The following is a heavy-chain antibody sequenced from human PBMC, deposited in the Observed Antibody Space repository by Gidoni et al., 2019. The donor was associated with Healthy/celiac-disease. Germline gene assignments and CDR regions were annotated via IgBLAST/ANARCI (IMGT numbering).Heavy chain of an antibody. CDR1: GGSISSGDYY. V-gene: IGHV4-30-4*01. CDR3: ARVREDIVGGFDP. CDR2: IYYSGST. Sequence: QVQLQESGPGLVKPSQTLSLTCTVSGGSISSGDYYWSWIRQPPGTGLEWIGYIYYSGSTYYNPSLKSRVTISVDTSKNQFSLKLSSVTAADTAVYYCARVREDIVGGFDPWGQGTLVTVSS. J-gene: IGHJ5*02. D-gene: IGHD2-15*01.